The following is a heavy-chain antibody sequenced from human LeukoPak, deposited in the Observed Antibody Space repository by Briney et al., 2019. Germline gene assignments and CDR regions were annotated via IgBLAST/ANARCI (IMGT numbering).Heavy chain of an antibody. Sequence: SQTLSLTCAISGDSVSSNSAAWNWIRQSPSRGLEWLGRTHYRSKWYNDYAVSVKSRITINPDTSKNQFSLQLNSVTPEDTAVYYCARIAAPRTTATKAFDIWGQGTMVTVSS. D-gene: IGHD4-17*01. CDR3: ARIAAPRTTATKAFDI. J-gene: IGHJ3*02. CDR1: GDSVSSNSAA. V-gene: IGHV6-1*01. CDR2: THYRSKWYN.